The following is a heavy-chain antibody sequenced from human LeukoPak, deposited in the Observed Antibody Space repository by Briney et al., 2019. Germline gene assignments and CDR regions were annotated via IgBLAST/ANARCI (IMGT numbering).Heavy chain of an antibody. D-gene: IGHD6-6*01. J-gene: IGHJ6*02. V-gene: IGHV1-46*01. Sequence: ASVKVSCKASGYTFTSYYMHWVRQAPGQGLEWMGIINPSGGSTSYAQKFQGRVTMTRDTSTSTVYMELSSLRSEDTAVYYCAREVWYSSSSAPDYCYYGMDVWGQGTTVTVSS. CDR3: AREVWYSSSSAPDYCYYGMDV. CDR2: INPSGGST. CDR1: GYTFTSYY.